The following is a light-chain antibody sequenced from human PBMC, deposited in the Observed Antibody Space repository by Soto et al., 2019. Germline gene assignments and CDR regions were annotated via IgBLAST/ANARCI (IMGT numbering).Light chain of an antibody. J-gene: IGKJ4*01. V-gene: IGKV1-12*01. Sequence: DIQITQSPSSVSASVGDRVRITCRASERINTYLAWYQQQPGKAPKLLIYAASSLQSGVPSRFSGSGSGTEFTLTISNLQPEDFATYYCQQANSPPLTFGGGTKV. CDR3: QQANSPPLT. CDR1: ERINTY. CDR2: AAS.